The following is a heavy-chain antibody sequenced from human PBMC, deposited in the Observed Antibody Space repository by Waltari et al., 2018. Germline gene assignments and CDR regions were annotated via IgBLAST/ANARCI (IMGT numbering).Heavy chain of an antibody. CDR2: ISGSGGST. J-gene: IGHJ5*02. V-gene: IGHV3-23*01. CDR3: ARDLPDSSSWYGNWFDP. CDR1: GFTFSSYA. Sequence: EMQLLESGGGLVQPGGSLRLSCAASGFTFSSYAMSWVRQAPGKGLEWVSTISGSGGSTYYADSVKGRFTISRDNSKNTLYLQMNSLRAEDTAVYYCARDLPDSSSWYGNWFDPWGQGTLVTVSS. D-gene: IGHD6-13*01.